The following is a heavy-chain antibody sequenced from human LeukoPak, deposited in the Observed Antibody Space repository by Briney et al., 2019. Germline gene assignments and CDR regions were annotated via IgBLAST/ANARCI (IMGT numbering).Heavy chain of an antibody. J-gene: IGHJ4*02. V-gene: IGHV4-34*01. CDR1: GGSFSGHY. CDR3: ASGQYYDLWSGYYVD. Sequence: SETLSLTCTVYGGSFSGHYWSWIRQPPGKGLEWIGEINHSGSTNYNPSLESRVTISVDTSKNHFSLKLSSVTAADTAVYYCASGQYYDLWSGYYVDWGQGTLVTVSA. CDR2: INHSGST. D-gene: IGHD3-3*01.